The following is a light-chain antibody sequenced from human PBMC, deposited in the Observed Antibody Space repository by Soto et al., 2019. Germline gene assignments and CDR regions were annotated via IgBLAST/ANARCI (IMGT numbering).Light chain of an antibody. Sequence: QSVLTQPRSVSGSPGQSVTISCTGTSRDVGGYNYVSWYQQHPGKAPKLMIYDVSKRPSGVPDRFSGSKSGNTASLTISGLQAEDEADYYCCSYAGSYTHVFGTGTKVTVL. CDR1: SRDVGGYNY. CDR3: CSYAGSYTHV. CDR2: DVS. J-gene: IGLJ1*01. V-gene: IGLV2-11*01.